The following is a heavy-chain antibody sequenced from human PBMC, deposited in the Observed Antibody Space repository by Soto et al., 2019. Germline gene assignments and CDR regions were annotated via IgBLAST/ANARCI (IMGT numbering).Heavy chain of an antibody. D-gene: IGHD1-1*01. CDR3: ARGYGHDY. J-gene: IGHJ4*02. V-gene: IGHV1-18*01. Sequence: QVQLVQSGAEVKEPGASVKVSCKASGYTFSKYGIIWVRQAPGQGREWVGWISAYNGDTNYAQKLQGRVTMTTDTSTSTVYMELMSLRSDDTAVYYCARGYGHDYWGQGTLVTVSS. CDR2: ISAYNGDT. CDR1: GYTFSKYG.